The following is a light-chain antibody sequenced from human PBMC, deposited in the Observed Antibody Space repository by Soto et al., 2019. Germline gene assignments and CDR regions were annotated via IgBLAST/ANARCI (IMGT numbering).Light chain of an antibody. CDR2: DVS. Sequence: DIPMTQSPSSLSAFVGDSVAITCQASEDISNCFNSYQHQAGKAPNSLIYDVSNLVTGVPLRFSVSVSGTAFTFTISSVQPEDIATDYCHKYDVLPLTFGGGNKAEIK. V-gene: IGKV1-33*01. CDR1: EDISNC. CDR3: HKYDVLPLT. J-gene: IGKJ4*01.